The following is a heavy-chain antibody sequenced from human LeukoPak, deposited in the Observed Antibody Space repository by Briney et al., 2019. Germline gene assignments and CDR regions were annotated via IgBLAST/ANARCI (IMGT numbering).Heavy chain of an antibody. CDR3: ARDRTAMYYYGMDV. V-gene: IGHV4-4*07. CDR1: GGSISSYY. CDR2: IYSSGST. J-gene: IGHJ6*02. D-gene: IGHD5-18*01. Sequence: SETLSLTCTVSGGSISSYYWSWIRQPAGKGLEWIGRIYSSGSTNYNPSLKSRVTMSVDTSKNQFSLKLSSVTAADTAVYYCARDRTAMYYYGMDVWGQGTTVTVSS.